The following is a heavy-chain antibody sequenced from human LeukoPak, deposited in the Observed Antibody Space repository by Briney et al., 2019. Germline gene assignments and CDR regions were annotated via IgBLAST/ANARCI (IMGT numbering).Heavy chain of an antibody. J-gene: IGHJ1*01. V-gene: IGHV3-23*01. CDR3: AKRPKGDYGDHGDFQH. D-gene: IGHD4-17*01. CDR2: ISGSGGST. Sequence: GGSLRLSCAASGFTFSSYAMSWVRQAPGKGLEWVSAISGSGGSTYYADSVKGRFTISRDNSKNTLYLQMNSLRAEDTAVYYCAKRPKGDYGDHGDFQHWGQGTLVTVSS. CDR1: GFTFSSYA.